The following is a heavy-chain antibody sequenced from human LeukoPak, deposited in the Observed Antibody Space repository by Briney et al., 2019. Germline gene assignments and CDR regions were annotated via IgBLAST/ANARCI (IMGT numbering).Heavy chain of an antibody. CDR2: INSDGSST. D-gene: IGHD3-22*01. V-gene: IGHV3-74*01. CDR3: ARNPDRNYYYYYGMDV. J-gene: IGHJ6*02. Sequence: GGSLRLSCAASGFTFSTYWMHWVRQAPGKGLVWVSRINSDGSSTSYADSVKGRFTISRDNAKNTQYLQMNNLRAEDTAVYYCARNPDRNYYYYYGMDVWGQGTTVTVTS. CDR1: GFTFSTYW.